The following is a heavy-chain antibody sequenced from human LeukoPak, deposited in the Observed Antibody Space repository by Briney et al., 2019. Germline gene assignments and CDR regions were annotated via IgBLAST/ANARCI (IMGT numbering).Heavy chain of an antibody. CDR2: ISGSGGST. CDR3: ARDGRHIVGATSHYFDY. V-gene: IGHV3-23*01. J-gene: IGHJ4*02. D-gene: IGHD1-26*01. Sequence: GGSLRLSCAASGFTFSSYGMSWVRQAPGKGLEWVSAISGSGGSTYYADSVKGRFTISRDNSKNTLYLEMNSLRAEDTAVYYCARDGRHIVGATSHYFDYWGQGTLVTVSS. CDR1: GFTFSSYG.